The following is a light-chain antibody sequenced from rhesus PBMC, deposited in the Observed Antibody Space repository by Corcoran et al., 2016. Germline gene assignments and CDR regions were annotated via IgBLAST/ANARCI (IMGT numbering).Light chain of an antibody. CDR1: HGVKKD. J-gene: IGKJ1*01. CDR3: LQVYTVPWT. CDR2: GTS. Sequence: DIQMTQSPSSLSASVGDRVTVTCRASHGVKKDLSWYQQQPGKAPTLLLYGTSNLPTGVSSRFSGSGSGTDYTLTISSRQPEDVATYYCLQVYTVPWTFGQGTKVEIK. V-gene: IGKV1-94*01.